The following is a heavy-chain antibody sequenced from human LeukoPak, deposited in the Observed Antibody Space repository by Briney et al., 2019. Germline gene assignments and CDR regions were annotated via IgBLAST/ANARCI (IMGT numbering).Heavy chain of an antibody. CDR1: GFTFSSYE. V-gene: IGHV3-15*01. CDR3: TTDYTTTVTVYYYYYMDV. Sequence: KPGGSLRLSCAASGFTFSSYEMNWVRQAPGKGLEWVGRIKSKTDGGTTDYAAPVKGRFTISRDDSKNTLYLQMNSLKTEDTAVYYCTTDYTTTVTVYYYYYMDVWGKGTTVTISS. D-gene: IGHD4-17*01. CDR2: IKSKTDGGTT. J-gene: IGHJ6*03.